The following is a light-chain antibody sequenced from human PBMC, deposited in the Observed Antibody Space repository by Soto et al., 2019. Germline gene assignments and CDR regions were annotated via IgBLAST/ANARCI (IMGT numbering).Light chain of an antibody. CDR3: QSYYSSLSGYVV. CDR2: GNS. V-gene: IGLV1-40*01. CDR1: SSNIGAGYD. Sequence: QSVLTQPPSVSGAPGQRVTISCTGSSSNIGAGYDVHWYQQLPGTAPNLLIYGNSNRPSGVPDRFSGSKSGTSASLAITGLQAEDEADYYCQSYYSSLSGYVVFGGGTKLTVL. J-gene: IGLJ2*01.